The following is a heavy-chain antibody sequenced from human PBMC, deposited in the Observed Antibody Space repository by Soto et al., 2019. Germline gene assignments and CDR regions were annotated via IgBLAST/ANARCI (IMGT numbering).Heavy chain of an antibody. Sequence: EVHLLDSGGGLAQPGGSLKLSCATSGFTFGNFAMSWVRQAPGKGLEWVSAISGNGGSTYYADSVKGRLTISIENYKKPLYLQMNSLTAEDTAVYFCAKLKAKSHIAVPFDYWGQGSLVTVSS. CDR2: ISGNGGST. D-gene: IGHD2-15*01. J-gene: IGHJ4*02. V-gene: IGHV3-23*01. CDR1: GFTFGNFA. CDR3: AKLKAKSHIAVPFDY.